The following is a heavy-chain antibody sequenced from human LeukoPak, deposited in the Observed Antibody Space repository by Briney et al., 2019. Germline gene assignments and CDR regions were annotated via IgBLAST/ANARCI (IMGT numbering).Heavy chain of an antibody. V-gene: IGHV1-18*01. CDR3: ARVSSSDWFDP. CDR2: TSDKNGNT. CDR1: GYTFTSYG. D-gene: IGHD6-6*01. Sequence: ASVKVSCQASGYTFTSYGISWVRQAPGQGLEWVGWTSDKNGNTNYTQKLQGRVTMTTDTTTRTAYMERRSLRSDDTAVYYCARVSSSDWFDPWGRGTLVTVSS. J-gene: IGHJ5*02.